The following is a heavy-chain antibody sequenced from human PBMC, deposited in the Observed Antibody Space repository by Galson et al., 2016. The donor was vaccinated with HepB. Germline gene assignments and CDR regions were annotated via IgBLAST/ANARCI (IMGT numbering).Heavy chain of an antibody. CDR2: ISANSGNT. CDR3: ARDRWYTFDY. V-gene: IGHV1-18*01. CDR1: GYTFNHYV. D-gene: IGHD4-23*01. J-gene: IGHJ4*02. Sequence: QSGAEVKKPGESLRTSCKASGYTFNHYVITWVRQAPGQGLEWMGWISANSGNTNYAQKFQGRVTMTRDTSTSTAYMELRSLRSDDTAVYYCARDRWYTFDYWGQGTLVTVSS.